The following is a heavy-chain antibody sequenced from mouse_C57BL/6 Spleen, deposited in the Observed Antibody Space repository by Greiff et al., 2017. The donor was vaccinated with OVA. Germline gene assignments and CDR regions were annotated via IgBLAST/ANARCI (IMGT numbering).Heavy chain of an antibody. CDR1: GYTFTSYW. J-gene: IGHJ3*01. Sequence: QVQLQQPGAELVKPGASVKLSCKASGYTFTSYWMQWVKQRPGQGLEWIGEIDPSDSYSNYNHKFKGKATLTVDTSSSTAYMQLSSLTSEDSAVYYCAREGNWERVAYWGQGTLVTVSA. CDR3: AREGNWERVAY. V-gene: IGHV1-50*01. CDR2: IDPSDSYS. D-gene: IGHD4-1*01.